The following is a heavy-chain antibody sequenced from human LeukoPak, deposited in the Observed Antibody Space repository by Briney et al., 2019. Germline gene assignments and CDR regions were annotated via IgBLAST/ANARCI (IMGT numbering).Heavy chain of an antibody. D-gene: IGHD3-3*01. J-gene: IGHJ4*02. CDR3: ARDFWSGYTDDY. CDR1: GYTFTGYY. CDR2: INPNSGGT. V-gene: IGHV1-2*02. Sequence: GASVKVSCKASGYTFTGYYMHWVRQAPGQGLEWMGWINPNSGGTNYAQKFQGRVTMTRDTPISTAYMELNSLRSDDTAVYYCARDFWSGYTDDYWGQGTLVTVSS.